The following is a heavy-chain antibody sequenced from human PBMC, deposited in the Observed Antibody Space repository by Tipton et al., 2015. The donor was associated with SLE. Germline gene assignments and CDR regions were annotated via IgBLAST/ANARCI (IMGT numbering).Heavy chain of an antibody. CDR2: INHSGST. J-gene: IGHJ4*02. V-gene: IGHV4-61*08. CDR3: ATSGVTPFDY. D-gene: IGHD3-10*01. CDR1: GGSVSSGGYY. Sequence: TLSLTCTVSGGSVSSGGYYWSWIRQPPGKGLEWIGEINHSGSTNYNPSLKSRVTISVDTSKNQFSLKLSSVTAADTAVYYCATSGVTPFDYWGQGTLVTVPS.